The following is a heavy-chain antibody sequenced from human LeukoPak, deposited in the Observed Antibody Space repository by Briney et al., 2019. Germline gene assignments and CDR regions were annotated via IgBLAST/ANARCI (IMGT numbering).Heavy chain of an antibody. CDR3: TRAPLIAGGHYFDY. Sequence: GGSLRLSCRTSGFTFGDYHLSWFRQAPGKGLEWVGFIRSESYGGTADYAASVKGRFIISREDFKSTAYLQMNSLKTEDSAVYYCTRAPLIAGGHYFDYWGQGILVTVSS. V-gene: IGHV3-49*03. D-gene: IGHD2-15*01. CDR1: GFTFGDYH. J-gene: IGHJ4*02. CDR2: IRSESYGGTA.